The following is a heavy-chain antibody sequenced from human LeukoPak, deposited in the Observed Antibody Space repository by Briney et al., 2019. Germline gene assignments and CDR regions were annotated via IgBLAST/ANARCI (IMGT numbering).Heavy chain of an antibody. CDR2: IKQDGSEK. Sequence: GESLRLSCAASGFTFSSYWMSWVRQAPGKGLEWVANIKQDGSEKYYVDSVKGRFTISRDNAKNSLYLQMNSLRAEDTAVYYCARDGKYDFWSGYYPSHYYYYGMDVWGQGTTVTVSS. CDR3: ARDGKYDFWSGYYPSHYYYYGMDV. CDR1: GFTFSSYW. D-gene: IGHD3-3*01. V-gene: IGHV3-7*01. J-gene: IGHJ6*02.